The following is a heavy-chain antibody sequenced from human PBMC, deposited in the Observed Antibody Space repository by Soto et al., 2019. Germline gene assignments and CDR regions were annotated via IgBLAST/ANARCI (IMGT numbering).Heavy chain of an antibody. D-gene: IGHD3-16*02. V-gene: IGHV4-31*03. CDR3: ASGTRTNDYVWGSYRYGFDY. J-gene: IGHJ4*02. CDR1: GGSISSGGYY. Sequence: SETLSLTCTVSGGSISSGGYYWSWIRQHPGKGLEWIGYIYYSGSTYYNPSLKSRVTISVDTSKNQFSLKLSSETAADTAVYYCASGTRTNDYVWGSYRYGFDYWGQGTLVTVSS. CDR2: IYYSGST.